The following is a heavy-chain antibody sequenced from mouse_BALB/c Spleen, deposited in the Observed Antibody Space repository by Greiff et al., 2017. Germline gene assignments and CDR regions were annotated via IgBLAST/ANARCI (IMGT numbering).Heavy chain of an antibody. J-gene: IGHJ2*01. CDR1: GYTFTSYW. CDR2: INPSTGYT. V-gene: IGHV1-7*01. CDR3: ARRASFDY. Sequence: VKVVESGAELAKPGASVKMSCKASGYTFTSYWMHWVKQRPGQGLEWIGYINPSTGYTEYNQKFKDKATLTADKSSSTAYMQLSRLTSEDSAVYYCARRASFDYWGQGTTLTVSA. D-gene: IGHD3-1*01.